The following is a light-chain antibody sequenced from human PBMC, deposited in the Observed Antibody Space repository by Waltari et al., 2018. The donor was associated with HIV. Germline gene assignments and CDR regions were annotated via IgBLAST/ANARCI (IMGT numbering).Light chain of an antibody. Sequence: EIVMTQSPATLSVSPGERATLSCRASQSVTSSLAWYQQKPGQAPRLLIYGASKRATGVPTRFSGGGSGTEFTLTISSLQSEDFAVYSWQQYNTWPLTCGPGTKVDIK. CDR1: QSVTSS. CDR2: GAS. V-gene: IGKV3-15*01. J-gene: IGKJ3*01. CDR3: QQYNTWPLT.